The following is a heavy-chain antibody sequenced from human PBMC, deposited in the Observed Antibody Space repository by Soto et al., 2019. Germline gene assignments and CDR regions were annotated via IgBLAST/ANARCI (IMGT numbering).Heavy chain of an antibody. D-gene: IGHD3-22*01. J-gene: IGHJ6*02. CDR3: ARRTHYYDSSGYYYSHYYYGMDV. CDR1: GGSFSSYY. Sequence: SETLSLTCAVYGGSFSSYYWGWIRQPPGKGLEWIGSIYYSGSTYYNPSLKSRVTISVDTSKNQFSLKLSSVTAADTAVYYCARRTHYYDSSGYYYSHYYYGMDVWGQGTTVTVSS. V-gene: IGHV4-39*01. CDR2: IYYSGST.